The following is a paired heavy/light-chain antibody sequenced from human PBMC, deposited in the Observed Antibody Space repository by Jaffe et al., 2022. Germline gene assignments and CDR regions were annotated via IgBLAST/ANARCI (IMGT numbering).Heavy chain of an antibody. CDR3: ARVDQYCATNNCYVFDV. V-gene: IGHV5-51*03. D-gene: IGHD2-21*01. J-gene: IGHJ4*02. Sequence: EVQLVQSGAEVKKLGETAKISCQISGFRVAVDWITWIRQMPGKGLEWMGIIYPGDSETQYSPSFQGRINLSVDWSTKTVYLQWASLRASDTAMYYCARVDQYCATNNCYVFDVWGQGTLITVSS. CDR1: GFRVAVDW. CDR2: IYPGDSET.
Light chain of an antibody. CDR1: NSDFDYNTY. J-gene: IGLJ1*01. CDR2: EVN. CDR3: VSYVGSRSYV. Sequence: QSALAQPPSASGSPGQSVTISCNGTNSDFDYNTYVSWYQHHTGKAPKLILYEVNKRPSGVPDRFSGSTSGNTASLTVSGLQAEDEADYYCCVSYVGSRSYVFGTGTKVTVL. V-gene: IGLV2-8*01.